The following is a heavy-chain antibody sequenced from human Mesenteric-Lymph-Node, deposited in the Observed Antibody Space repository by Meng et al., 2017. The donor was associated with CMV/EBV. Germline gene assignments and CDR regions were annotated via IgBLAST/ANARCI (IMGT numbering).Heavy chain of an antibody. D-gene: IGHD3-16*01. CDR2: IYHSGST. CDR1: GYSISSGYY. CDR3: ARDRGGVTHFDY. V-gene: IGHV4-38-2*02. Sequence: SETLSLTCTVSGYSISSGYYWGWIRQPPGKGLEWIGSIYHSGSTYYNPSLKSRVTISVDTSKNQFSLKLSSVTAADTAVYYCARDRGGVTHFDYWGQGTLVTVSS. J-gene: IGHJ4*02.